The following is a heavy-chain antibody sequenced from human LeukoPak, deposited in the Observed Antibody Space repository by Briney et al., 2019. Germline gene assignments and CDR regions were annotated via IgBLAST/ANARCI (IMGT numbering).Heavy chain of an antibody. CDR3: ARATTGTPRGISDY. D-gene: IGHD1-1*01. Sequence: ASETVSRTSSGYSVSSCYLYWVWHPQPPGNERVGIINPSGGSTSHAQKSRGRVTMTRDTSTSTVYMELSSLTSEDTAVYYCARATTGTPRGISDYWGQGTLVTVSS. CDR1: GYSVSSCY. CDR2: INPSGGST. J-gene: IGHJ4*02. V-gene: IGHV1-46*01.